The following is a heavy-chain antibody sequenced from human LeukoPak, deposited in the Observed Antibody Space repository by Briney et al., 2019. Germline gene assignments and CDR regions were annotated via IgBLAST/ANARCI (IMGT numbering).Heavy chain of an antibody. CDR1: GFTFSSYA. D-gene: IGHD3-3*01. V-gene: IGHV3-30*04. Sequence: SGGSLRLSCAASGFTFSSYAMHWVRQAPGKGLEWVAVISYDGSNKYYADSVKGRFTISRDNPKNTLYLQMNSLRAEDTAVYYCAKGSKEVLFTRDHYMDVWGKGTTVTISS. J-gene: IGHJ6*03. CDR2: ISYDGSNK. CDR3: AKGSKEVLFTRDHYMDV.